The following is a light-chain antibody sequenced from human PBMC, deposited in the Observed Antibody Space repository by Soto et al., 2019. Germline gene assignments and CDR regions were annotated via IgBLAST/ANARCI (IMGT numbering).Light chain of an antibody. CDR2: EVS. V-gene: IGLV2-14*01. CDR3: SSYTSSSTRV. Sequence: QSALTQPASVSGSPGQSITISCTGTSSDAGGYNYVSWYQQHPGKAPKLMIYEVSNRPSGVSNRFSGSKSGNTASLTISGLQAEDEADYYCSSYTSSSTRVFGGGTKVTV. CDR1: SSDAGGYNY. J-gene: IGLJ3*02.